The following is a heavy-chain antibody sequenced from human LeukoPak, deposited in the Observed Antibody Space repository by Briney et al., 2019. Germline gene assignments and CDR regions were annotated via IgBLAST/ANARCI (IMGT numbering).Heavy chain of an antibody. CDR3: ATIDLVVVAANSY. CDR1: GYTFTSYG. Sequence: ASVKVSCKASGYTFTSYGINWVRQATGQGLEWMGWMNPNSGNTGYAQKFQGRVTMTRNTSISTAYMELSSLRSEDTAVYYCATIDLVVVAANSYWGQGTLVTVSS. D-gene: IGHD2-15*01. J-gene: IGHJ4*02. V-gene: IGHV1-8*02. CDR2: MNPNSGNT.